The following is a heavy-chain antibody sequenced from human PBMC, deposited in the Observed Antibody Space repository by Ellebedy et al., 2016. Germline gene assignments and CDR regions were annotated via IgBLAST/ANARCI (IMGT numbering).Heavy chain of an antibody. Sequence: SGPTLVKPTQTLTLTCTFSGFSLSTRGMGVGWIRQPPGKALEWLALIYWDDDKRYSPSLKSRLTITKDTSKTQVVLTITNMNPVDTATYYCAHAGMITFGGVIVFFDHWGQGTLVTVSS. V-gene: IGHV2-5*02. CDR3: AHAGMITFGGVIVFFDH. CDR1: GFSLSTRGMG. J-gene: IGHJ4*02. D-gene: IGHD3-16*02. CDR2: IYWDDDK.